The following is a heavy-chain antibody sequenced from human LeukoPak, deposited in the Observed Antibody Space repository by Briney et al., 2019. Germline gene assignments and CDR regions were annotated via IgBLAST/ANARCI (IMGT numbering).Heavy chain of an antibody. CDR1: GFTFINDW. CDR3: ARDESWTFHQ. CDR2: IKGDGSEK. V-gene: IGHV3-7*01. D-gene: IGHD3/OR15-3a*01. Sequence: GGSLRLSCAASGFTFINDWMSWVRQAPGKGLEWVACIKGDGSEKYYADSVKGRFTISRDNAKNSLFLQMNSLRAEDMAVYYCARDESWTFHQWGQGTLVTVSS. J-gene: IGHJ4*02.